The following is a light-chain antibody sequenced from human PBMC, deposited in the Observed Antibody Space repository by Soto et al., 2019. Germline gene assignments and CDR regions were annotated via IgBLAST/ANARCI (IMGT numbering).Light chain of an antibody. CDR3: QQYNEWPPFT. CDR1: QSVRSN. J-gene: IGKJ5*01. V-gene: IGKV3-15*01. CDR2: AAS. Sequence: IVMTQSPATLSVSPGERATLSCRASQSVRSNLAWYPQKPGQAPRLVIYAASTRATGIPDRFSGSVSGTEFTLTISSLQSEDFAVYYCQQYNEWPPFTFGQGTRLEIK.